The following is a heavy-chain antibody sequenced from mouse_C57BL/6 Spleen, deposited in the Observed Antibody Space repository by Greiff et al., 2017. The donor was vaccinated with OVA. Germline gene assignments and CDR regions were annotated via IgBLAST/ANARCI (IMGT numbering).Heavy chain of an antibody. CDR2: ISYSGST. CDR1: GYSITSGYD. D-gene: IGHD2-3*01. V-gene: IGHV3-1*01. J-gene: IGHJ4*01. Sequence: EVQLVESGPGMVKPSQSLSLTCTVTGYSITSGYDWHWIRHFPGNKLEWMGYISYSGSTNYNPSLKSRISITHDTSKNHFFLKLNSVTTEDTATYYCARGANDGYDAMDYWGQGTSVTVSS. CDR3: ARGANDGYDAMDY.